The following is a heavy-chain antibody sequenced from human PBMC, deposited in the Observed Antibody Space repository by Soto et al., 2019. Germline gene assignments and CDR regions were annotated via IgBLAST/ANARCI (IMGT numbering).Heavy chain of an antibody. V-gene: IGHV3-21*06. D-gene: IGHD2-2*01. CDR3: ARDSDCHSTSCFFPPHV. Sequence: GSLRLSCAASGFTFSSYSMNWVRQAPGKGLEWVSGISGGGSYIFYADSVQGRFSISRDNPKNSLFLEMNSLRVEDTAVYYCARDSDCHSTSCFFPPHVWGQGTTVTVSS. CDR1: GFTFSSYS. CDR2: ISGGGSYI. J-gene: IGHJ6*02.